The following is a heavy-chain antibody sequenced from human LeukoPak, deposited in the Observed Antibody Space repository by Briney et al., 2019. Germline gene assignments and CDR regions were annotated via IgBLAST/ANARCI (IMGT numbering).Heavy chain of an antibody. D-gene: IGHD5-24*01. CDR1: GDNIYASNVA. CDR2: TYFRSKWRY. V-gene: IGHV6-1*01. J-gene: IGHJ3*02. Sequence: SQTLSLTCAIAGDNIYASNVAWNWIRQSPSRGLEWLGRTYFRSKWRYDSGASVQGRITINPDAPKNQFSLQLTSVSPDDTAVYYCARGQFSAFDIWGQGTRVIVSS. CDR3: ARGQFSAFDI.